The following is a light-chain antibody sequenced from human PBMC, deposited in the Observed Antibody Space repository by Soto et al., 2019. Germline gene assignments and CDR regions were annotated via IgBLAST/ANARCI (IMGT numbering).Light chain of an antibody. CDR1: QSILYSSNNKNY. J-gene: IGKJ4*01. CDR3: QQYYSAPLT. Sequence: DIVMTQSPDSLAVSLGERATINCKSSQSILYSSNNKNYLVWYQQKQGQPPKVLIYWASTRESGVPDRFSGSGSGTDFTLTISSLQAEDVAVYYCQQYYSAPLTFGGGTKVDIK. V-gene: IGKV4-1*01. CDR2: WAS.